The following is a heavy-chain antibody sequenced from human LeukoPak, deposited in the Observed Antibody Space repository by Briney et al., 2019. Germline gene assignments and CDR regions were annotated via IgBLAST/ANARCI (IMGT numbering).Heavy chain of an antibody. CDR2: INPSGGST. D-gene: IGHD2-15*01. CDR3: AREMGCSGGSCYSRYYGMDV. Sequence: GASVKVSCKASGYTFTSYYMHWVRQAPGQGLEWMGIINPSGGSTSYAQKFQGRVTTTRDTSTSTVYMELSSLRSEDTAVYYCAREMGCSGGSCYSRYYGMDVWGQGTTVTVSS. CDR1: GYTFTSYY. J-gene: IGHJ6*02. V-gene: IGHV1-46*01.